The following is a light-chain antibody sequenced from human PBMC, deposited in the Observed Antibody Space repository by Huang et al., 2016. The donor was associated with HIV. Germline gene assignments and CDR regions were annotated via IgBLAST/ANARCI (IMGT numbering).Light chain of an antibody. CDR2: DAS. CDR3: QQHDNWLT. J-gene: IGKJ4*01. Sequence: IVLTQSPATLSWYLGERVALSCRASQNVGNHLAWYQQRPGQAPRLLIYDASNRVPGVPARFSGRGSGTDFTLTISSLEPEDFALYYCQQHDNWLTFGGGTKLEV. V-gene: IGKV3-11*01. CDR1: QNVGNH.